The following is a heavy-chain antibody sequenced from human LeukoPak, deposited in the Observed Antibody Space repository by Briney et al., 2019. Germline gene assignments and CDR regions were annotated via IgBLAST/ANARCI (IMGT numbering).Heavy chain of an antibody. J-gene: IGHJ4*02. CDR3: ARLRPLLDQLLYFAFDS. CDR1: GGSISSYY. Sequence: SETLSLTCTVSGGSISSYYWSWIRQPAGKGLEWIGRIYSTGSTNYNPSLKSRVTMSVDTSKNQFSLRLRSVTAADTAVFYCARLRPLLDQLLYFAFDSWGQGTLVTVSS. D-gene: IGHD2-2*02. CDR2: IYSTGST. V-gene: IGHV4-4*07.